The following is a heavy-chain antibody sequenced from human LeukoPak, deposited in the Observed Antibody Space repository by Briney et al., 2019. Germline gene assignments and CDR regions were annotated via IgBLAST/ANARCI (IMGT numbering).Heavy chain of an antibody. CDR2: INHSGST. V-gene: IGHV4-34*01. Sequence: PSETLSLTCAVYGGSFSGYYWSWIRQPPGKGLEWIGEINHSGSTNYNPSLESRVTISVDTSKNQFSLKLSSVTAADTAVYYCARSIAAAGTLVFSYFDYWGQGTLVTVSS. J-gene: IGHJ4*02. D-gene: IGHD6-13*01. CDR1: GGSFSGYY. CDR3: ARSIAAAGTLVFSYFDY.